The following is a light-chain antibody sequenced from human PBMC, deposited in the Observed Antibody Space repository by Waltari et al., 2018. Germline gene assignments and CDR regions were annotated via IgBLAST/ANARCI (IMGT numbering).Light chain of an antibody. Sequence: SYELTQPPSVSVSPGQTARIACSGDALPKQFAYWYQKRPGQAPILLISKDTGRPSGIPERFSGSSSGATVTLTISGVQAEDEADYYCQSTDSSGTYVVFGGGTKVTVL. CDR2: KDT. V-gene: IGLV3-25*03. CDR1: ALPKQF. J-gene: IGLJ2*01. CDR3: QSTDSSGTYVV.